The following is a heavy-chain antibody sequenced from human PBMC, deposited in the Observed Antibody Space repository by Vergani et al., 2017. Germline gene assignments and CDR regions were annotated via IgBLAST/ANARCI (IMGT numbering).Heavy chain of an antibody. CDR3: ARRSYDTTPYLQGGYDC. D-gene: IGHD3-22*01. CDR1: GFTFSACP. J-gene: IGHJ4*02. Sequence: EVQLLHSGGGVIQPGGSVRLSCAASGFTFSACPMTWVRQAPGKGLEWVSAISARYPSTYYADSVKGRFTISRDNSKNMLYLQMNSLRAEDTAVYYCARRSYDTTPYLQGGYDCWGQGTLVSVSS. CDR2: ISARYPST. V-gene: IGHV3-23*01.